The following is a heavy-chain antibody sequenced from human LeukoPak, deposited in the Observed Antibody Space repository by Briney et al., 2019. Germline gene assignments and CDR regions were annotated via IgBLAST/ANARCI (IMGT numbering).Heavy chain of an antibody. V-gene: IGHV1-2*02. CDR3: ARDVGYCTNGVCYSDNWFDP. CDR1: GYTFTSQD. CDR2: INPNSGGT. D-gene: IGHD2-8*01. J-gene: IGHJ5*02. Sequence: ASVTVSCKTSGYTFTSQDMHWVRQAPGQGLEWMGWINPNSGGTNYAQKFQGRVTMTRDTSISTAYMELSRLRSDDTAVYYCARDVGYCTNGVCYSDNWFDPWGQGTLVTVSS.